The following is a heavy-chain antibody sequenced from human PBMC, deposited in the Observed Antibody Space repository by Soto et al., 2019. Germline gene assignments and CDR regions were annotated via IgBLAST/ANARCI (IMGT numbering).Heavy chain of an antibody. CDR3: ARDRGGDTIFGVVPPDGMDV. Sequence: GGSLRLSCVASGFSFRSYSMNWVRQAPGKGPEWVAYVSGSGNTQYYADSVKGRFTISRDNAMQSLYLQLNSLRDEDTAVYYCARDRGGDTIFGVVPPDGMDVWGQGTTVTVSS. CDR2: VSGSGNTQ. V-gene: IGHV3-48*02. J-gene: IGHJ6*02. CDR1: GFSFRSYS. D-gene: IGHD3-3*01.